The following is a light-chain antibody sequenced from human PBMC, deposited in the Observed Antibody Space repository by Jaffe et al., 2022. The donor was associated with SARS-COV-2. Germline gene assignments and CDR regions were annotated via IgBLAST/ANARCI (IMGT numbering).Light chain of an antibody. CDR3: QAWDGSTHVV. J-gene: IGLJ2*01. Sequence: SFELTQPPSMSVSPGQTASITCSGDKLGDKYVCWYQQKPGQSPVLVIYKDDRRPSGIPERFSGSNSGNTATLTISGTQAMDEADYYCQAWDGSTHVVFGGGTKLTVL. CDR1: KLGDKY. CDR2: KDD. V-gene: IGLV3-1*01.